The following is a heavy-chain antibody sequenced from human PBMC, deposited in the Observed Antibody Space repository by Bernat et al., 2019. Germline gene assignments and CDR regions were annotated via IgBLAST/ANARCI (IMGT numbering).Heavy chain of an antibody. CDR2: IYTGGNT. CDR3: ARGPSGYDSSH. V-gene: IGHV3-66*01. CDR1: GFTVSSNY. J-gene: IGHJ4*01. Sequence: EVQLVESGGGLVQPGGSLRLSCAASGFTVSSNYTTWVRQAPGMGLEWVSVIYTGGNTYYADDLKGRLSASGDNTRTWLNVQMTGRGAEKTAVYYCARGPSGYDSSHWGQGTLVTVSS. D-gene: IGHD5-12*01.